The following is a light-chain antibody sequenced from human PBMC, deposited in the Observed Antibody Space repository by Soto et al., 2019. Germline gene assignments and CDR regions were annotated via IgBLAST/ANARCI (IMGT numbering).Light chain of an antibody. V-gene: IGLV2-14*03. CDR2: DVS. CDR1: SSDIGSY. Sequence: QSALTQPASVSGSPGQSITLYCTGISSDIGSYVSWYQQYPGKAPKLMIYDVSHRPSGVSNRFSGSKSGNTASLTISGLQAEDEADYYCSSYTSYTAVFGGGTKLTVL. CDR3: SSYTSYTAV. J-gene: IGLJ2*01.